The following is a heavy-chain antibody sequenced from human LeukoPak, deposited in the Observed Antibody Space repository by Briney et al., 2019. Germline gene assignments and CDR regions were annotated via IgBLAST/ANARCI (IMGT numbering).Heavy chain of an antibody. V-gene: IGHV1-18*04. CDR2: ISAYNGNT. J-gene: IGHJ6*03. Sequence: ASVKVSCKASGYTFTSYYMHWVRQAPGQGLEWMGWISAYNGNTNYAQKLQGRVTMTTDTSTSTAYMELRSLRSDDTAVYYCARFSSGARDYYYYYMDVWGKGTTVTVSS. CDR1: GYTFTSYY. CDR3: ARFSSGARDYYYYYMDV.